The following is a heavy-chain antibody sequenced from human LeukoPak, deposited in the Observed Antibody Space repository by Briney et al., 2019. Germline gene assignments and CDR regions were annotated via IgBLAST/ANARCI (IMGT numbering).Heavy chain of an antibody. Sequence: GGSLRLSCAASGFTFSSYDMHWVRQATGKGLEWGSAIGTAGDTYYSGSVKGRFTISRENATNSLYLQTTSLRAGDTAVYYCARVLRSAAPYYYYYYGMDVWGQGTTVTVSS. D-gene: IGHD2-2*01. J-gene: IGHJ6*02. CDR2: IGTAGDT. CDR3: ARVLRSAAPYYYYYYGMDV. V-gene: IGHV3-13*04. CDR1: GFTFSSYD.